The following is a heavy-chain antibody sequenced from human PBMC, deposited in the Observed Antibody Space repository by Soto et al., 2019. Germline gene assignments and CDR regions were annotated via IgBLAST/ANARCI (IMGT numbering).Heavy chain of an antibody. CDR3: ARRYGDAFDY. Sequence: PSETLSVTCTVAGGSIRSYCWSWIRQPPGKGLEWIGYIYYSGSTNYNPSLESRVTISVDTSKNQFSLKLSSVTAADTAVYYCARRYGDAFDYWGQGTLVTVSS. J-gene: IGHJ4*02. D-gene: IGHD4-17*01. CDR1: GGSIRSYC. V-gene: IGHV4-59*08. CDR2: IYYSGST.